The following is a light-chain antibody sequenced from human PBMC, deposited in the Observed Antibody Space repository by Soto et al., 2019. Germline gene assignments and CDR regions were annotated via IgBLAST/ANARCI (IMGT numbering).Light chain of an antibody. V-gene: IGLV1-51*01. J-gene: IGLJ1*01. Sequence: SVLTQPPSVSAAPGQKVTISCSGGSSNIGNNYVSWYQHLPGTAPKLLIFDSDERPSGIPDRFSGSKSGTSATLGITGLQTGDEADYYCGTWDSSLSVYVFGTGTKV. CDR1: SSNIGNNY. CDR3: GTWDSSLSVYV. CDR2: DSD.